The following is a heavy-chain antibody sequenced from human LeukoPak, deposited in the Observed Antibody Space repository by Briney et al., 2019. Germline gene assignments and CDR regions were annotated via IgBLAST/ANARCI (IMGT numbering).Heavy chain of an antibody. Sequence: PSQTLSLTCTVSGGSITFGSYYWTWIRQPAGNGLEWIGRIYTSGRTFYNPSLKSRVTISMDTSMNQFSLRLNSVTAAGTAVYYCARARVIPASFDDWGQGTLVTVSS. CDR3: ARARVIPASFDD. CDR1: GGSITFGSYY. V-gene: IGHV4-61*02. CDR2: IYTSGRT. D-gene: IGHD3-16*02. J-gene: IGHJ4*02.